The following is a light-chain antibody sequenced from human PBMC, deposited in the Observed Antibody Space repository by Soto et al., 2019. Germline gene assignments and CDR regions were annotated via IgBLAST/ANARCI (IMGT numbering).Light chain of an antibody. Sequence: QSVLTQPPSVSGAPGQRVTISCTGSRSNIGAGYGVHWYQQLPGTAPKLLIYADNNRPSGVPDRFSGSKSGTSASLAITGLQAEDEADYYCQSYDTSLSGFVVFGGGTKVTVL. CDR2: ADN. CDR1: RSNIGAGYG. CDR3: QSYDTSLSGFVV. J-gene: IGLJ2*01. V-gene: IGLV1-40*01.